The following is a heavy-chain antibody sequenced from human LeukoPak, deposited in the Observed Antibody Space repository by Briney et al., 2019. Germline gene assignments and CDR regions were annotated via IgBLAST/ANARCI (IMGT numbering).Heavy chain of an antibody. CDR3: ARDPGSGYEEHFDY. Sequence: GGSLRLSCVDSGFIFSDYYISWIHQAPGKGLEWVSYISSSGSTMYYTDSVKGRFTISRDNAKDSLYLQMNSLRAEDTAVYYCARDPGSGYEEHFDYWGQGTLVTVSS. V-gene: IGHV3-11*01. J-gene: IGHJ4*02. CDR2: ISSSGSTM. CDR1: GFIFSDYY. D-gene: IGHD5-12*01.